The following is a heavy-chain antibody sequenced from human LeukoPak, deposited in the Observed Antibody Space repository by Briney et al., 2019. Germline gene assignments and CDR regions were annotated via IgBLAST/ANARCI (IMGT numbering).Heavy chain of an antibody. D-gene: IGHD3-10*01. CDR1: GFTFSSYT. CDR2: IGTSSTTI. V-gene: IGHV3-48*01. CDR3: ARFAAGGSYYYMDV. J-gene: IGHJ6*03. Sequence: PGGSLRLSCAAPGFTFSSYTMNWVRQPPGKGLEWVSNIGTSSTTIYYADSVKGRFTISRDNAKNSLYLQMNSLRADDTAVYYCARFAAGGSYYYMDVWGKGTTVTVSS.